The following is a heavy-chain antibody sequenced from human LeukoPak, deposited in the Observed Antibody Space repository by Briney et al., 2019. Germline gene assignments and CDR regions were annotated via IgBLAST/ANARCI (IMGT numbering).Heavy chain of an antibody. J-gene: IGHJ4*02. V-gene: IGHV4-30-2*01. CDR1: GGSISSGGYS. D-gene: IGHD3-22*01. CDR3: ASLNYYDSSGRANYFDY. Sequence: SQTLSLTCAVSGGSISSGGYSWSWIRQPPGKGLEWIGYVYHSGSTYYNPSLKSRVTISVDRSKNQFSLKLSSVTAADTAVYYCASLNYYDSSGRANYFDYWGQGTLVTVSS. CDR2: VYHSGST.